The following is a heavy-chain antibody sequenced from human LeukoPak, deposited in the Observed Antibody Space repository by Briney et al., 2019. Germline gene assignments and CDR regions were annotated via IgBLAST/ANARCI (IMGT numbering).Heavy chain of an antibody. D-gene: IGHD3-22*01. CDR3: AKDWHYYDSSGYYPYYYYYYMDV. CDR1: GFTFSSYG. Sequence: GGSLRLPCAASGFTFSSYGMHWVRQAPGKGLEWVAVISYDGSNKYYADSVKGRFTISRDNSKNTLYLQMNSLRAEDTAVYYCAKDWHYYDSSGYYPYYYYYYMDVWGKGTTVTVSS. J-gene: IGHJ6*03. V-gene: IGHV3-30*18. CDR2: ISYDGSNK.